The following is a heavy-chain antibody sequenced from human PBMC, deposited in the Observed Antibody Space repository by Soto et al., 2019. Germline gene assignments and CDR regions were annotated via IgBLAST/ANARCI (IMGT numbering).Heavy chain of an antibody. Sequence: PGGSLRLSCAASGFTFSSYGMHWVRQAPGKGLEWVAVISYDGSNKYYADSVKGRFTISRDNSKNTLYLQMNSLRAEDTAVYYCAKDYYDSSGPMPSYFDYWGQGTLVTVSS. V-gene: IGHV3-30*18. CDR2: ISYDGSNK. CDR1: GFTFSSYG. J-gene: IGHJ4*02. CDR3: AKDYYDSSGPMPSYFDY. D-gene: IGHD3-22*01.